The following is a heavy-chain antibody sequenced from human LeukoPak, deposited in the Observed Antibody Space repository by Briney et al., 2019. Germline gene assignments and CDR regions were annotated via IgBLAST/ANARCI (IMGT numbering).Heavy chain of an antibody. Sequence: GASVKVSCKASGYAFTGYYMHWVRQAPGQGLEWVGWINPNSGVTNYAQNFQGRVIMTRDTSVSTAYMELSRLTSDDTAVYYCARDLQGNVAVRAAILGDWGQGGLVTVSS. CDR1: GYAFTGYY. CDR2: INPNSGVT. D-gene: IGHD1-1*01. CDR3: ARDLQGNVAVRAAILGD. J-gene: IGHJ4*02. V-gene: IGHV1-2*02.